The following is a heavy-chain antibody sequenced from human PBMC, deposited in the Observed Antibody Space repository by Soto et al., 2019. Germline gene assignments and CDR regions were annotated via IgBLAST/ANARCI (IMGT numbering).Heavy chain of an antibody. CDR1: GYTFTGYY. J-gene: IGHJ5*02. CDR2: INPNSGGT. CDR3: ARGQSYDFWSGYLYSNDCFDP. Sequence: ASVKVSCKASGYTFTGYYMHWVRQAPGQGLEWMGWINPNSGGTNYAQKFQGWVTMTRDTSISTAYMELSRLRSDDTAVYYCARGQSYDFWSGYLYSNDCFDPWGQGTLVTLSS. D-gene: IGHD3-3*01. V-gene: IGHV1-2*04.